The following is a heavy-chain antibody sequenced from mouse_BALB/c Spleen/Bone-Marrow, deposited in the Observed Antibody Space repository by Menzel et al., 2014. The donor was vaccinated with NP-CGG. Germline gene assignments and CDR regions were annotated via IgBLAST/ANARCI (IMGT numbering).Heavy chain of an antibody. J-gene: IGHJ4*01. CDR1: GFNIKDTY. V-gene: IGHV14-3*02. CDR2: IDPANGNT. D-gene: IGHD4-1*01. Sequence: EAQLQQSGAELVKPGASVKLSCTASGFNIKDTYMHWVKQRPEQGLEWIGRIDPANGNTKYDPKFQGKATITADTSSNTAYQQISSLTSEDTAVYYGARWEYYAMDYWGQGTSVTVSS. CDR3: ARWEYYAMDY.